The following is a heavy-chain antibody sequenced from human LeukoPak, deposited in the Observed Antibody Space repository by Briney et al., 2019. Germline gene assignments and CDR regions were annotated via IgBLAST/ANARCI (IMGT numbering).Heavy chain of an antibody. Sequence: PGGSLRLSCAASGFTFSSYSMNWVRQAPGKGLEWVSSISSSSSYIYCADSVKGRFTISRDNAKNSLYLQMNSLRAEDTAVYYCARVDDSSGYLQWGQGTLVTVSS. D-gene: IGHD3-22*01. CDR3: ARVDDSSGYLQ. V-gene: IGHV3-21*01. CDR1: GFTFSSYS. CDR2: ISSSSSYI. J-gene: IGHJ4*02.